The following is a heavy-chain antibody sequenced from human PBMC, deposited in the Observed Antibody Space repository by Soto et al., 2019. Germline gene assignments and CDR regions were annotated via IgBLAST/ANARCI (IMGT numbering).Heavy chain of an antibody. V-gene: IGHV2-5*01. CDR1: GSSPSRSGVG. D-gene: IGHD5-18*01. J-gene: IGHJ6*02. Sequence: SGPTQVNPQQLLTLSFTFSGSSPSRSGVGVGWIRQTLGKALEWLALLYWNDDKRSCPSLKSRLHITKETSKNQLVPTLTNMDPVDTATYYCAHIRARGYSYGDQDYYYGMDVWGQGTTVTVSS. CDR3: AHIRARGYSYGDQDYYYGMDV. CDR2: LYWNDDK.